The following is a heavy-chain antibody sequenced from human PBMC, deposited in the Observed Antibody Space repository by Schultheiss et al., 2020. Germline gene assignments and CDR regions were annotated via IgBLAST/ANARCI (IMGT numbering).Heavy chain of an antibody. V-gene: IGHV4-31*03. CDR1: GGSISSGGYY. CDR3: ARDSRTVVTPYDAFDI. J-gene: IGHJ3*02. D-gene: IGHD4-23*01. CDR2: IYYSGST. Sequence: SETLSLTCTVSGGSISSGGYYWSWIRQHPGKGLEWIGYIYYSGSTSYNPSLKSRVTISVDTSKNQFSLKLSSVTAADTAVYYCARDSRTVVTPYDAFDIWGQGTTVTVSS.